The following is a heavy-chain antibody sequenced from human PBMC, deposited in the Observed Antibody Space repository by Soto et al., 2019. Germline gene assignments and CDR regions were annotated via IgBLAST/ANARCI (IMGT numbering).Heavy chain of an antibody. D-gene: IGHD1-7*01. CDR1: LFTFSSYW. V-gene: IGHV3-74*01. CDR3: ARDLMDITGTYDAFDI. Sequence: GSLLLSFSSSLFTFSSYWMHWVRQAPGKGLVWVSRIHRSGSSTSYADSVKGRFTISRDNAKNTLYLQMNSLRAEDTAVYYCARDLMDITGTYDAFDIWGQGTMVTVS. J-gene: IGHJ3*02. CDR2: IHRSGSST.